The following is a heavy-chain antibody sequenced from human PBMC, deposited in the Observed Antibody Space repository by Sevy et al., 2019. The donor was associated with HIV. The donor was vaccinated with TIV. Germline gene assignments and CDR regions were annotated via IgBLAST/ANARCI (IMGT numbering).Heavy chain of an antibody. J-gene: IGHJ6*02. CDR2: IKSKPDGGTT. CDR1: GFTFTYAW. CDR3: ATDPIIVLLKTDGKDV. Sequence: GGSLRLSCAASGFTFTYAWMSWVRQAPGKGLEWLGRIKSKPDGGTTDYAAPVKGRFTITRDDLKNRLFLQMNSLKMEDTAVYYCATDPIIVLLKTDGKDVWGQGTTVTVSS. D-gene: IGHD2-15*01. V-gene: IGHV3-15*01.